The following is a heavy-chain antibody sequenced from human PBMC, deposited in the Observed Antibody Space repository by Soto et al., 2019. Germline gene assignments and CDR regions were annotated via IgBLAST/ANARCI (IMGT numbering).Heavy chain of an antibody. D-gene: IGHD1-26*01. CDR1: GGSISSYY. CDR3: ARGGGSYGVGYFDY. V-gene: IGHV4-59*01. CDR2: IYYSGST. Sequence: ASETLSLTCTVSGGSISSYYWSWIRQPPGKGLEWIGYIYYSGSTNYNPSLKSRVTISVDTSKNQFSLKLSSVTAADTAVYYCARGGGSYGVGYFDYWGQGTLVTVSS. J-gene: IGHJ4*02.